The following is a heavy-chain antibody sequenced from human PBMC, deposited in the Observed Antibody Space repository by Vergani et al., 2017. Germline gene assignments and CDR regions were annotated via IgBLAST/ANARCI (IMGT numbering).Heavy chain of an antibody. D-gene: IGHD2-2*01. J-gene: IGHJ3*02. CDR2: IYYSGST. Sequence: QVQLQELGPGLVKPSETLSPICTVFGGPISSHYWTWIRQPPGKGLEWIGYIYYSGSTNYNPTLKSRVTISVDTSKNQFSLKLSSVTAADTAVYYCAREVTCSSTSCYSGAFDIWGQGTMVTVSS. CDR3: AREVTCSSTSCYSGAFDI. V-gene: IGHV4-59*11. CDR1: GGPISSHY.